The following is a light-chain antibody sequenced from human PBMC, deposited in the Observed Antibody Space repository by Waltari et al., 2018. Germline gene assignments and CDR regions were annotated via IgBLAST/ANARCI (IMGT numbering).Light chain of an antibody. J-gene: IGKJ1*01. V-gene: IGKV1-NL1*01. CDR3: QQGYSYPWT. CDR2: EAS. CDR1: QGIGNS. Sequence: DIQMTQSPSSLSASVGDTVTITCQASQGIGNSLNWYQQKPGKAPKLLIFEASTLQSGIPSRFSGSGSGTDFTLSISSLQPEDFATYYCQQGYSYPWTFGQGTKVEVK.